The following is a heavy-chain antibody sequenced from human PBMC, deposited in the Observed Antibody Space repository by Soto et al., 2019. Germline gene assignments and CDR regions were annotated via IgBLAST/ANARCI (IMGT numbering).Heavy chain of an antibody. V-gene: IGHV3-23*01. D-gene: IGHD6-19*01. Sequence: SLRLSCAASGFTFSSYAMSWVRQAPGEGLEWVSAISGSGGSTYYADSVKGRFTISRDNSKNTLYLQMNSLRAEDTAVYYCAKPPGSSGWYAFDYWGQGTLVTVSS. CDR3: AKPPGSSGWYAFDY. CDR2: ISGSGGST. J-gene: IGHJ4*02. CDR1: GFTFSSYA.